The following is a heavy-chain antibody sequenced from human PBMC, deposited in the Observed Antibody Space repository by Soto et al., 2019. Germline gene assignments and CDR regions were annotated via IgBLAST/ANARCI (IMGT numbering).Heavy chain of an antibody. CDR2: IKFDGSEK. CDR3: AGDSGYNTVDIPRNHYLDY. CDR1: GFTFSWYW. D-gene: IGHD5-18*01. J-gene: IGHJ4*02. V-gene: IGHV3-7*01. Sequence: VQLVESGGGLVQPGGSLKMSCEASGFTFSWYWMSWVRQAPGKGLEWVANIKFDGSEKHYVDSVKGRFTISRDNAKNSLYLQMNSLRAEDTAVYYCAGDSGYNTVDIPRNHYLDYWGPGTVVTVSS.